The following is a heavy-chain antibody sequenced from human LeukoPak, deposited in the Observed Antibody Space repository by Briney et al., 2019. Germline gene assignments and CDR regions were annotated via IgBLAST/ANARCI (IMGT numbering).Heavy chain of an antibody. D-gene: IGHD1-14*01. CDR2: IVGSSSNM. V-gene: IGHV3-48*04. Sequence: PGGSLRLSCTASGFSFSTYSMNWVRQAPGKGLEWVSYIVGSSSNMYYADSVKGRFTISRDNAKNSLYLQMGSLRAEDTAVYYCATDTPEPAAFDYWGQGTLVTVSS. CDR3: ATDTPEPAAFDY. J-gene: IGHJ4*02. CDR1: GFSFSTYS.